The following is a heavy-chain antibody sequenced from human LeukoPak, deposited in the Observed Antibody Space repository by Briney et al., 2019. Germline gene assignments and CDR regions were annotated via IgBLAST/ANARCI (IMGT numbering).Heavy chain of an antibody. CDR3: ARDSMIVVALGVLDY. V-gene: IGHV3-30*01. J-gene: IGHJ4*02. CDR2: ISHDGSNK. Sequence: PGGSLRLSCAASGFTFSSYAMHWFRQAPGKGLEWVAVISHDGSNKYYADSVKGRFTISRDNSKNTLYLQMNSLRAEDTAVYYCARDSMIVVALGVLDYWGQGTLVTVSS. CDR1: GFTFSSYA. D-gene: IGHD3-22*01.